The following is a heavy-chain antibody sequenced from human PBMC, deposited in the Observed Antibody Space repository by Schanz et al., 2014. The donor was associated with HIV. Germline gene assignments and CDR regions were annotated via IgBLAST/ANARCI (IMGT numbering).Heavy chain of an antibody. CDR2: ISYDGSNK. J-gene: IGHJ6*02. CDR1: GFTFSTKG. CDR3: ARSPSYGMDV. Sequence: QVRLVESGGGVVQPGRSLRLSCAASGFTFSTKGMHWVRQAPGKGLEWVAVISYDGSNKYYADSVKGRFTISRDNAKNSLSLQMNSLRAEDTAVYYCARSPSYGMDVWGQGTTVTVSS. V-gene: IGHV3-33*05.